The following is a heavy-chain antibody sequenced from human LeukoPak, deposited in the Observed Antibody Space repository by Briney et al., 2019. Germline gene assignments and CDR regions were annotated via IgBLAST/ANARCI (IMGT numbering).Heavy chain of an antibody. CDR2: ISSSSSYI. J-gene: IGHJ4*02. Sequence: GGALRLSCAASGFTFSSYSMNWVRQAPGKGLEWVSSISSSSSYIYYADSVKGRFTISRDNAKNSLYLQMNRLRAEDTAVYYCARDQDIVVVPAADYFDYWGQGTLVTVSS. V-gene: IGHV3-21*01. D-gene: IGHD2-2*01. CDR3: ARDQDIVVVPAADYFDY. CDR1: GFTFSSYS.